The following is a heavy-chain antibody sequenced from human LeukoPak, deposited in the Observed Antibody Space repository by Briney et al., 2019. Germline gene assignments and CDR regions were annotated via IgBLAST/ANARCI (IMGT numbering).Heavy chain of an antibody. D-gene: IGHD4-17*01. Sequence: SETLSLTCAVSGYSISSSNWWGWIRQPPGKGLEWIGYIYYSGSIYYNPSLKSRVTMSVDTSKNQLSLKLSSVTAVDTAVYYCARGPVYGDYGDYYYYMDVWGKGTTVTVSS. CDR3: ARGPVYGDYGDYYYYMDV. V-gene: IGHV4-28*05. CDR2: IYYSGSI. J-gene: IGHJ6*03. CDR1: GYSISSSNW.